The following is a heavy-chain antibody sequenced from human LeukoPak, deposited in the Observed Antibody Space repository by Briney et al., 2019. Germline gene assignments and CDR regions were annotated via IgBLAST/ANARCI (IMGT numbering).Heavy chain of an antibody. CDR3: ARDFDYYDDSGYQTYYFDY. CDR1: GFTFSSYG. J-gene: IGHJ4*02. V-gene: IGHV3-30*02. CDR2: IRYDGSNK. Sequence: GGSLRLSCAASGFTFSSYGMHWVRQAPGKGLEWVAFIRYDGSNKYYADSVKGRFTISRDNAKNSLYLQMNSLRAEDTAVYYCARDFDYYDDSGYQTYYFDYWGQGTLVTVSS. D-gene: IGHD3-22*01.